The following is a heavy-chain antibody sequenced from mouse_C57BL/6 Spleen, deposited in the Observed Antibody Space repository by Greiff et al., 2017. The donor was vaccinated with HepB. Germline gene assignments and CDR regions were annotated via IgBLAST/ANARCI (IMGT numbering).Heavy chain of an antibody. D-gene: IGHD1-1*01. V-gene: IGHV1-76*01. J-gene: IGHJ4*01. CDR3: ARPSHYYGSSSYAMDY. CDR2: IYPGSGNT. Sequence: VQLVESGAELVRPGASVKLSCKASGYTFTDYYINWVKQRPGQGLEWIARIYPGSGNTYYNEKFKGKATLTAEKSSSTAYMQLSSLTSEGSAVEFGARPSHYYGSSSYAMDYWGQGTSVTVSS. CDR1: GYTFTDYY.